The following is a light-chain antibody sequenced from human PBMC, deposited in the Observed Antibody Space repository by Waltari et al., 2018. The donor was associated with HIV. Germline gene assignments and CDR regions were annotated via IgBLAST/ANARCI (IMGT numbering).Light chain of an antibody. V-gene: IGKV1-39*01. J-gene: IGKJ1*01. CDR2: AAS. Sequence: IQMTQSPSSLSASVGDRVTITCRASQSITSQLIWYQQKPGKAPKLLIYAASSWQSGVPSRFSGSGSGTDFTLTINRLRPEDFATYYCQQSYGHPPTFGQGTKMEV. CDR1: QSITSQ. CDR3: QQSYGHPPT.